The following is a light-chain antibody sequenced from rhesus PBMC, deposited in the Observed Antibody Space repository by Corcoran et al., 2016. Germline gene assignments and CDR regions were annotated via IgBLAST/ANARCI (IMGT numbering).Light chain of an antibody. J-gene: IGKJ2*01. CDR1: QNIYSN. V-gene: IGKV1S12*01. CDR2: AAS. Sequence: DIQMTQSPSALSASVGDRVTISCRASQNIYSNLAWYQQKPGKDPKLLISAASSLQTGIPSRFSGSGSGTDFTLTITSLQPEDSASYYCQHYYDNPYSFGQGTKVEIK. CDR3: QHYYDNPYS.